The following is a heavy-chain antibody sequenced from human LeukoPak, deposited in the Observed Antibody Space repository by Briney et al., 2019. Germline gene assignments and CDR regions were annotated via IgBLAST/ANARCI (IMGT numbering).Heavy chain of an antibody. CDR1: GFTFRTYG. CDR2: ISYDGSNQ. CDR3: AKDSRSGYSGYNDY. J-gene: IGHJ4*02. D-gene: IGHD5-12*01. V-gene: IGHV3-30*18. Sequence: GGSLRLSCAASGFTFRTYGIHWVRQAPGKGMEWVAVISYDGSNQYYADSVKGRFTISRDNSKNTVYLQMNSLRAEDTAVYYCAKDSRSGYSGYNDYWGQGILVTVSS.